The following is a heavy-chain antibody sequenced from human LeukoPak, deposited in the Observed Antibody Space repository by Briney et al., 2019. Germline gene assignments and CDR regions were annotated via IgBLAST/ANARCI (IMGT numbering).Heavy chain of an antibody. CDR2: IYYSGST. D-gene: IGHD2-2*01. Sequence: SETLSLTCTVSGGPISSYYWSWIRPPPGRGLEWIGYIYYSGSTNYNPSLKSRVTISVDTSKNQFSLKLSSVTAADTAVYYCARHLGFCSSSTCNTWFDPWGQGTLVTVSS. CDR1: GGPISSYY. V-gene: IGHV4-59*08. CDR3: ARHLGFCSSSTCNTWFDP. J-gene: IGHJ5*02.